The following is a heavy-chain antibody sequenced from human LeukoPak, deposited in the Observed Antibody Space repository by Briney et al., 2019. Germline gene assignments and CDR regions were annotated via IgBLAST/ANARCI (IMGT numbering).Heavy chain of an antibody. J-gene: IGHJ4*02. D-gene: IGHD2-8*01. CDR1: GFTFSSYG. V-gene: IGHV3-30*02. CDR2: IRYDGSNK. CDR3: AKRSRAYCTNGVCYEYYFDY. Sequence: GGSLRLSCAASGFTFSSYGMHWVRQAPGKGLEWVAFIRYDGSNKYYSDSVKGRFTISRDNSKNTLYLQMNSLRAEDTAVYYCAKRSRAYCTNGVCYEYYFDYWGQGTLVTVSS.